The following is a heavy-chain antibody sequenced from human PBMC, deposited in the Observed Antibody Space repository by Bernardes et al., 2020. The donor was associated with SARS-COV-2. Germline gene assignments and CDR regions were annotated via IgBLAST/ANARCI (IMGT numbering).Heavy chain of an antibody. CDR2: INGDGSNT. J-gene: IGHJ6*02. CDR1: GFTSSSYW. CDR3: ARKSGHDYGMDV. V-gene: IGHV3-74*01. D-gene: IGHD3-10*01. Sequence: GGSLRHSCAASGFTSSSYWIHWVRQAPGKGLVWVSRINGDGSNTIYADSVKGRFTISRDSSKNTVYLQMNSLRGEDTAVYYCARKSGHDYGMDVWGQGTTVTVSS.